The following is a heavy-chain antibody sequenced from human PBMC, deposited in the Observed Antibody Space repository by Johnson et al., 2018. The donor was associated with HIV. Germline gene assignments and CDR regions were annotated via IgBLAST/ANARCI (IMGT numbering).Heavy chain of an antibody. Sequence: VQLVESGGGLIQPGGSLRLSCAASGFTFSSHWMHWVRQAPGKGLVWVSRINSDGSSTSYADSVTGRFIISSDDSENMAYLQLKSLKTEDTAVYYCSIRVNYYDSRGYDVPGALDIWGQGTTVTVSS. CDR2: INSDGSST. CDR1: GFTFSSHW. J-gene: IGHJ3*02. CDR3: SIRVNYYDSRGYDVPGALDI. V-gene: IGHV3-74*02. D-gene: IGHD3-22*01.